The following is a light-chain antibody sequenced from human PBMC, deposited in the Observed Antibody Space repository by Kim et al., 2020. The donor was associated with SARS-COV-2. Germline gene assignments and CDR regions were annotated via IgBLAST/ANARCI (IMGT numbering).Light chain of an antibody. CDR2: TAS. J-gene: IGKJ4*01. CDR1: QSISDY. V-gene: IGKV1-39*01. CDR3: QQTYTATLT. Sequence: DIQMTQSPSSLSAFVGDRVTITCRASQSISDYLNWYQHKPGKAPNLLIYTASTLQSGVPSRFAGSGSGTDFTLTITSLQPEDFATYFCQQTYTATLTFGGGTKVDIK.